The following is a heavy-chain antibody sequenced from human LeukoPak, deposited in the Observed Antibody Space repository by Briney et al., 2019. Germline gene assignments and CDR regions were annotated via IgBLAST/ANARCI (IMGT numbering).Heavy chain of an antibody. V-gene: IGHV3-30*02. CDR2: IRYDGSNK. D-gene: IGHD4-17*01. CDR3: AKDGSYGDYTTYYLDY. J-gene: IGHJ4*02. CDR1: GFTFSSYG. Sequence: GGSLRLSCAASGFTFSSYGMHWVRQTPGKGLEWVAFIRYDGSNKYYADSVKGRFTISRDNSKNTLYLQMNSLRAEDTAVYYCAKDGSYGDYTTYYLDYWGQGTLVTVSS.